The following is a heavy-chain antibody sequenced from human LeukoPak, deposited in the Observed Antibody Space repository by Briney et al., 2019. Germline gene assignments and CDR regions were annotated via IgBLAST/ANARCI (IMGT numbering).Heavy chain of an antibody. J-gene: IGHJ4*02. CDR1: GGSISSHY. D-gene: IGHD3-16*01. CDR3: ARASGGLWATFDY. V-gene: IGHV4-59*11. Sequence: SETLSLTCTVSGGSISSHYWSWIRQPPGKGLEWIGYIYYSGSTNYNPSLKSRVTISVDTSKNQFSLKLSSVTAADTAVYYCARASGGLWATFDYWGQGTLVTVSS. CDR2: IYYSGST.